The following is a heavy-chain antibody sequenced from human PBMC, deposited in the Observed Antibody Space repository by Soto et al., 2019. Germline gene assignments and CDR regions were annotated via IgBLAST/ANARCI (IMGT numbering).Heavy chain of an antibody. CDR3: ATRSAAFDY. CDR2: ITTDKGKT. CDR1: GYTFTNYG. J-gene: IGHJ4*02. V-gene: IGHV1-18*01. Sequence: QVQLVQSGPEVKKPGASVKVSCKTSGYTFTNYGISWVRQAPGQGLEWMGWITTDKGKTTYAQKFQGRVTMTTDTATSTAYMERRSQSSDDTAMYYCATRSAAFDYVGQGTLVAVSS. D-gene: IGHD6-25*01.